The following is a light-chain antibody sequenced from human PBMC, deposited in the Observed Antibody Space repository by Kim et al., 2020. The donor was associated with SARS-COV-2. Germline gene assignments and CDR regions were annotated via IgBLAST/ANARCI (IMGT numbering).Light chain of an antibody. J-gene: IGKJ1*01. CDR1: QSISSS. CDR2: AAS. Sequence: GDRVTVTCRASQSISSSLAWYQQKPGKAPDLLIYAASTLERGVPSRFSGTGSGTEFTLTISSLQSDDLATYYCQQYSSYSTFGQGTKA. CDR3: QQYSSYST. V-gene: IGKV1-5*01.